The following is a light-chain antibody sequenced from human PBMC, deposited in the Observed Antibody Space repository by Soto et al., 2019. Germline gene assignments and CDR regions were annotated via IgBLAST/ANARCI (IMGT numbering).Light chain of an antibody. J-gene: IGKJ4*01. CDR2: GAS. Sequence: EMVMTQSPATLLVSPGERVTLSCRASRSIITNLAWYQHKPGQAPRLLIYGASTRAAGIPARFTGSGSGTEFTLTISSLQSEDFAFYYCQQYNDWPLPTFGGGTKVEIK. V-gene: IGKV3-15*01. CDR1: RSIITN. CDR3: QQYNDWPLPT.